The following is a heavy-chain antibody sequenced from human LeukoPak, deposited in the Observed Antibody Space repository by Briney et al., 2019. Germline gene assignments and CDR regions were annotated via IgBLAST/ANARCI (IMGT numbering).Heavy chain of an antibody. Sequence: ASVKVSCKASGYTFTSYDINWVRQATGQGREWMGWMNPNSGNTGYAQKFQGRVNITRNTSISTAYMELSSLRSEDTAVYYCAIFRSSSSLSRDAFDIWGQGTMVTVSS. CDR1: GYTFTSYD. CDR3: AIFRSSSSLSRDAFDI. CDR2: MNPNSGNT. J-gene: IGHJ3*02. D-gene: IGHD6-6*01. V-gene: IGHV1-8*03.